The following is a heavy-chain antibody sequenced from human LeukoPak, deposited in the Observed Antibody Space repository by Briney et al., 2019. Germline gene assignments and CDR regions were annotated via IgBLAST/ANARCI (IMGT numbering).Heavy chain of an antibody. CDR2: IIPILGIA. CDR3: ARGASEKRCLEWFSGMEV. CDR1: GGTFTSYA. J-gene: IGHJ6*02. D-gene: IGHD3-3*01. Sequence: SVKVSCKASGGTFTSYAISWVRQAPGQGLEWMGRIIPILGIANYAQKFQGRATITADTSTSTAYMELSSLRSEDTAVYYCARGASEKRCLEWFSGMEVWGQGTTVTVSS. V-gene: IGHV1-69*04.